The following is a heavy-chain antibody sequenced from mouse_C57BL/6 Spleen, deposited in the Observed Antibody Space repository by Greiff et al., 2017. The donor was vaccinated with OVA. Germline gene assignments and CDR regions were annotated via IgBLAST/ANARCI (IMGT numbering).Heavy chain of an antibody. CDR3: AREREGDGYYEAWFAY. J-gene: IGHJ3*01. CDR1: GFTFSSYA. Sequence: EVQRVESGGGLVKPGGSLKLSCAASGFTFSSYAMSWVRQTPEKRLEWVATISDGGSYTYYPDNVKGRFTISRDNAKNNLYLQMSHLKSEDTAMYYCAREREGDGYYEAWFAYWGQGTLVTVSA. CDR2: ISDGGSYT. V-gene: IGHV5-4*01. D-gene: IGHD2-3*01.